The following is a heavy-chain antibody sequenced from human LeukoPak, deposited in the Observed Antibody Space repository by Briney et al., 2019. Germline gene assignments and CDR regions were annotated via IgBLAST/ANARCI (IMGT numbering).Heavy chain of an antibody. V-gene: IGHV4-34*01. CDR3: ASTYYDSSGYYYLDY. J-gene: IGHJ4*02. CDR1: GGSFSGYY. D-gene: IGHD3-22*01. CDR2: INHSGST. Sequence: SETLSLTCAVYGGSFSGYYWSWIRQPPGKGPEWIGEINHSGSTNYNPSLKSRVTISVDTSKNQFSLKLSSVTAADTAVYYCASTYYDSSGYYYLDYWGQGTLVTVSS.